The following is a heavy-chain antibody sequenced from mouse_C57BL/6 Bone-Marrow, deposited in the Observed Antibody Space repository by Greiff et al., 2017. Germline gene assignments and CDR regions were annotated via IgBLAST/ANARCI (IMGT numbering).Heavy chain of an antibody. CDR1: GYTFTSYW. CDR2: IDPSDSYT. D-gene: IGHD4-1*01. V-gene: IGHV1-59*01. Sequence: QVQLQQPGAELVRPGTSVKLSCKASGYTFTSYWMHWVKQRPGQGLEWIGVIDPSDSYTNYNQKFKGKATLTVDTSSSTAYMQLSSLTSEDSAVYYCARGNWDGYFDVWGTGTTVTVSS. J-gene: IGHJ1*03. CDR3: ARGNWDGYFDV.